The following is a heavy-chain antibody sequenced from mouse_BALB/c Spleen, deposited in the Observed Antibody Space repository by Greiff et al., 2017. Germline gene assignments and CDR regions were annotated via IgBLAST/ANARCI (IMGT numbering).Heavy chain of an antibody. Sequence: VKVVESGPGLVAPSQSLSITCTVSGFSLTSYGVHWVRQPPGKGLEWLGVIWAGGSTNDNSALMSRLSISKDNSKSQVFLKMNSLQTDDTAMHYCARAGLEDYFDYWGQGTTLTVSS. CDR2: IWAGGST. CDR3: ARAGLEDYFDY. J-gene: IGHJ2*01. V-gene: IGHV2-9*02. CDR1: GFSLTSYG. D-gene: IGHD2-13*01.